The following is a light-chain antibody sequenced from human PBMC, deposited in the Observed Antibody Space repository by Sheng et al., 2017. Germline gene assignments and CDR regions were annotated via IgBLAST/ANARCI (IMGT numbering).Light chain of an antibody. J-gene: IGLJ3*02. V-gene: IGLV1-47*02. CDR3: ASWDDSLSGQL. Sequence: LTQPPSASATPGQTVTISCSGRRSNIGSNSVYWYQHLPGTSPKLLIYANNQRPSGVPDRFSASKSGTSASLAITGLRSEDEADYYCASWDDSLSGQLFGGGTKVTVL. CDR1: RSNIGSNS. CDR2: ANN.